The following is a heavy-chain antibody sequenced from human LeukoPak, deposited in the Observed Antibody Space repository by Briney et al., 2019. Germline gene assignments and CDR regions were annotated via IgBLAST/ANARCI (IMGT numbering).Heavy chain of an antibody. CDR1: GFTFSSYA. J-gene: IGHJ4*02. CDR2: ISTSGGST. V-gene: IGHV3-23*01. CDR3: ANFGRPGVAGDDY. Sequence: PGGSLRLSCAASGFTFSSYAMSWVRQPPGKGLEWVSAISTSGGSTDYADSVKGRFTISRDNSKNTLFLQMNSLRAEDTAVYYCANFGRPGVAGDDYWGQGTLVTVSS. D-gene: IGHD6-19*01.